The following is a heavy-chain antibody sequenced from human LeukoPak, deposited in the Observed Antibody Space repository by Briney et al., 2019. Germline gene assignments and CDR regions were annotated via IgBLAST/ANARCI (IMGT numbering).Heavy chain of an antibody. V-gene: IGHV3-9*01. D-gene: IGHD3-22*01. Sequence: GGSLRLSCAASGFTFDDYAMHWVRQASGKGLEWVSGISWNSGSIGYADSVKGRFTISRDNAKNSLYLQMNSLRAEDTALYYCAKDFYYDSSGGYFDYWGQGTLVTVSS. J-gene: IGHJ4*02. CDR3: AKDFYYDSSGGYFDY. CDR2: ISWNSGSI. CDR1: GFTFDDYA.